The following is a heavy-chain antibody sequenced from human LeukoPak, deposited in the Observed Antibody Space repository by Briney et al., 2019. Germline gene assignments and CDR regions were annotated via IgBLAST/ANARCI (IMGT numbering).Heavy chain of an antibody. D-gene: IGHD3-3*01. J-gene: IGHJ4*02. CDR2: ISYDGSNK. V-gene: IGHV3-30-3*01. CDR1: GFTFSSYA. Sequence: PGGSLRLSCAASGFTFSSYAMHWVHQAPGKGLEWVAVISYDGSNKYYADSVKGRFTISRDNSKNTLYLQMNSLRAEDTAVYYCARDPIFGVVIYYFDYWGQGTLVTVSS. CDR3: ARDPIFGVVIYYFDY.